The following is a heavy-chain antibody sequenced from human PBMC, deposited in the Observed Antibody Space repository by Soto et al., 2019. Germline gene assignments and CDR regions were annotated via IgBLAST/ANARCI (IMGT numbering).Heavy chain of an antibody. J-gene: IGHJ5*02. D-gene: IGHD2-2*01. CDR1: GGSISSGTYY. CDR2: MYYSGST. Sequence: QLQLQESGPGLVKPSETLSLTCTVSGGSISSGTYYWGWIRQPPGKGLEWIGSMYYSGSTSYNPSLKSRVTMSADTSKNQLSLRLSSVTAADTAVYYCARLHCNSPNCVPLDPWGQGTLVTVSS. V-gene: IGHV4-39*01. CDR3: ARLHCNSPNCVPLDP.